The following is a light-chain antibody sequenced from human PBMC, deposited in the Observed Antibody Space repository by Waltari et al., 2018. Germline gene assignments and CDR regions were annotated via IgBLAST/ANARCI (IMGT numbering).Light chain of an antibody. CDR3: GAWDASVNIWV. Sequence: QSLLTQPPSVSAAPGQKVTIPCPGTRYNVCYNFVPWYQKFPGAAPKLLLYEDSKRPSGIPDRISGSKSGTSATLDITGLLSGDEAEYYCGAWDASVNIWVFGGGTTLTVL. V-gene: IGLV1-51*02. J-gene: IGLJ3*02. CDR1: RYNVCYNF. CDR2: EDS.